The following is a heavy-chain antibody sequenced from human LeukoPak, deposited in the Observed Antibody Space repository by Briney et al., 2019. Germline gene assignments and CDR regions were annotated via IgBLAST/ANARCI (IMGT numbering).Heavy chain of an antibody. V-gene: IGHV7-4-1*02. CDR1: GYTLTELS. CDR3: ARERPGVIFDY. CDR2: INTNTGNP. Sequence: ASVKVSCKVSGYTLTELSMHWVRQAPGKGLEWMGWINTNTGNPTYAQDFTGRFVFSLDTSVSTAYLQISTLKAEDTAVYYCARERPGVIFDYWGQGTLVTVSS. D-gene: IGHD3-10*01. J-gene: IGHJ4*02.